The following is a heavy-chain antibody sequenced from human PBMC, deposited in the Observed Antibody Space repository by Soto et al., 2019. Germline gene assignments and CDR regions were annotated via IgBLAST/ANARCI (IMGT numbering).Heavy chain of an antibody. CDR1: GGSLSGYY. CDR2: INHSGST. D-gene: IGHD6-19*01. CDR3: ARSRAVADY. J-gene: IGHJ4*02. V-gene: IGHV4-34*01. Sequence: SEPLSRTCAVYGGSLSGYYWSWIRQPPGKGLEWIGEINHSGSTNYNPSLKSRVTISVDTSKNQFSLKLSSVTAADTAVYYCARSRAVADYWGQGTLVTSP.